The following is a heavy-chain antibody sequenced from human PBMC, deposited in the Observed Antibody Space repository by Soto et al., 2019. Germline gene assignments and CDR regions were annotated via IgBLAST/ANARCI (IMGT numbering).Heavy chain of an antibody. V-gene: IGHV1-18*01. Sequence: ASVKVSCKASGYTFTSYGISWVRQASGQGLEWMGWISAYNGNTNYAQKLQGRVTMTTDTSTSTAYMELRSLRSDDTAVYYCARDKTAVTPNWFDPWGQGTLVTVSS. CDR2: ISAYNGNT. CDR1: GYTFTSYG. CDR3: ARDKTAVTPNWFDP. J-gene: IGHJ5*02. D-gene: IGHD4-17*01.